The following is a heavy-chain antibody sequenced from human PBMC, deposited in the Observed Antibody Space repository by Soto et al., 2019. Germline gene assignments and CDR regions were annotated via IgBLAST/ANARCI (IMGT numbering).Heavy chain of an antibody. CDR3: ARDPGATMISAFDI. V-gene: IGHV1-69*13. Sequence: GASVKVSCKASGYTFTSYGISWVRQAPGQGLEWMGGIIPIFGTANYAQKFQGRVTITADESTSTAYMELSSLRSEDTAVYYCARDPGATMISAFDIWGQGTMVTVSS. D-gene: IGHD3-22*01. CDR2: IIPIFGTA. CDR1: GYTFTSYG. J-gene: IGHJ3*02.